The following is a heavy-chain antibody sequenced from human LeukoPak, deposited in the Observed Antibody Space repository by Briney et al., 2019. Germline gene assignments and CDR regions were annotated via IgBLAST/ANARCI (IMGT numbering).Heavy chain of an antibody. D-gene: IGHD1-26*01. CDR2: IKQDGSEK. CDR1: GFTFSSYW. CDR3: ARSGSYFFF. V-gene: IGHV3-7*02. Sequence: GGSLRLSCAASGFTFSSYWMTWVRQAPGRGLEWVANIKQDGSEKYYVDSVKGRFTISRDNPKNSVFLQMNSLRAEDTAVYYCARSGSYFFFWGQGTLVTVSS. J-gene: IGHJ4*02.